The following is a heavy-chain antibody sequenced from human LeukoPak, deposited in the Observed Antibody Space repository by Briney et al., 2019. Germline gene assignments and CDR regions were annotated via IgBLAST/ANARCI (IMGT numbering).Heavy chain of an antibody. Sequence: GGSLRLSCATSGFTFSSSTFGSYTMNWVRQAPGKGLEWVSSISSTGTYIYYTDSVKGRFTISRDNAKNSLYLQMNSLRAEDTAVYYCARDRAHGDSVYWYFDLWGRGTLLIVSS. V-gene: IGHV3-21*06. CDR1: GFTFSSSTFGSYT. D-gene: IGHD4-17*01. CDR2: ISSTGTYI. J-gene: IGHJ2*01. CDR3: ARDRAHGDSVYWYFDL.